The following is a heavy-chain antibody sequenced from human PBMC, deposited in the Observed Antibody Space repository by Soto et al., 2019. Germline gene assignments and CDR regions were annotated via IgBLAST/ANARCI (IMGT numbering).Heavy chain of an antibody. D-gene: IGHD3-3*01. V-gene: IGHV3-33*01. J-gene: IGHJ6*02. Sequence: QVQLVESGGGVVQPGRSLRLSCAASGFTFSSYGMHWVRQAPGKGLEWVAVRWYDGSTKYYADSVKGRFTISRDTSKNTLYLQMNSLRAEDTAVYYCARDGDFWSGYYPYYYYYGMDVWGQGTTVTVSS. CDR3: ARDGDFWSGYYPYYYYYGMDV. CDR2: RWYDGSTK. CDR1: GFTFSSYG.